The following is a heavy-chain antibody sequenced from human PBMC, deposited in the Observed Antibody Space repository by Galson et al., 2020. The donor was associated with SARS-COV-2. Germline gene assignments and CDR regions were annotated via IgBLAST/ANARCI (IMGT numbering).Heavy chain of an antibody. CDR1: GFIFGSHA. D-gene: IGHD3-3*01. CDR3: ARGTIFGVARAYFDY. V-gene: IGHV3-23*01. CDR2: IGGSGRTT. J-gene: IGHJ4*02. Sequence: GGSLRLSCAASGFIFGSHAMNWVRRAPGKGLEWVSLIGGSGRTTYYADSVKGRFTISRDNSKNTLYLQMNSLRVEDTAVYYCARGTIFGVARAYFDYWGQGNLVTVSS.